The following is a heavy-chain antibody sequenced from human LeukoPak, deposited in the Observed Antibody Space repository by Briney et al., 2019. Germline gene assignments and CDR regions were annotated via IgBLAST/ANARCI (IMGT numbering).Heavy chain of an antibody. CDR2: ISGNGGAI. CDR1: GFTFSDYY. CDR3: ARGGGLDV. V-gene: IGHV3-11*01. J-gene: IGHJ6*02. D-gene: IGHD3-16*01. Sequence: GGSLRLSCAASGFTFSDYYLSWIRQAPGKGLEYISYISGNGGAIIYADSVKGRFTISRDNAKNSLYLQMSNLRAEDTAVYFCARGGGLDVWGQGATVTVSS.